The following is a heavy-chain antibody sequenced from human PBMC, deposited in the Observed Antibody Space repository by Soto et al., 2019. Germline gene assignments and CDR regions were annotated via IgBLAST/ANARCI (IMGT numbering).Heavy chain of an antibody. Sequence: ASVKVSCKASGYTFISYYMHWARQAPGQGLEWMGIINPSGGSTSYAQKFQGRVTMTRDTSTSTVYMELSSLRSGDTAVYYCARSLVPAGTWVAYGMDVWGQGTTVTVSS. D-gene: IGHD2-2*01. CDR3: ARSLVPAGTWVAYGMDV. J-gene: IGHJ6*02. CDR2: INPSGGST. V-gene: IGHV1-46*01. CDR1: GYTFISYY.